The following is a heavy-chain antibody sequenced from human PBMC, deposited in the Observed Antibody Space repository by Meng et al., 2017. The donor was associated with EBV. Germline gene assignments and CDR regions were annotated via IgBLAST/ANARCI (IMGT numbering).Heavy chain of an antibody. CDR3: AHIIAARPFDY. CDR1: GFSLSTRGVG. J-gene: IGHJ4*02. CDR2: IYRDDDK. Sequence: QITLKASGPTLVKPTQTLTLTCTFSGFSLSTRGVGVGWIRQPPGKALEWLALIYRDDDKRYSPSLKSRLTITKDTSKNQVVLTMTNMDPVDAATYYCAHIIAARPFDYWGQGTLVTVSS. D-gene: IGHD6-6*01. V-gene: IGHV2-5*02.